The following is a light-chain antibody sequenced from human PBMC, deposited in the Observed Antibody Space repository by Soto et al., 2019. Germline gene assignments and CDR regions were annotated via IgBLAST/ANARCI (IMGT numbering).Light chain of an antibody. V-gene: IGKV1-5*01. Sequence: DIQMTQSPSTLSASVGDRVTVTCRASQSISSWLAWYQQKPGKAPKLLIYDASSLESGVPSRFSGSGSGTEFTLTISSLQPGDFATDDFQQYHSYSPFTFGPGTKGDI. CDR1: QSISSW. J-gene: IGKJ3*01. CDR3: QQYHSYSPFT. CDR2: DAS.